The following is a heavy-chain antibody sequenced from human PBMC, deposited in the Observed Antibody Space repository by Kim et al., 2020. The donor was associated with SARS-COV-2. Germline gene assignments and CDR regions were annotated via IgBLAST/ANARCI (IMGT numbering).Heavy chain of an antibody. D-gene: IGHD1-1*01. CDR2: ISYDGSNK. V-gene: IGHV3-30*18. Sequence: GGSLRLSCAASGFTFSSYGMHWVRQAPGKGLEWVAVISYDGSNKYYADSVKGRFTISRDNSKNTLYLQMNSLRAEDTAVYYCAKDLQLEPTYYYGMDVWGQGTTVTVSS. CDR3: AKDLQLEPTYYYGMDV. J-gene: IGHJ6*02. CDR1: GFTFSSYG.